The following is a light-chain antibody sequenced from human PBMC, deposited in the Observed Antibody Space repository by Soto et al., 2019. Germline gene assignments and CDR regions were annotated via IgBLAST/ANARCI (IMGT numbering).Light chain of an antibody. CDR3: CSYAGSPYV. CDR2: DVS. V-gene: IGLV2-11*01. J-gene: IGLJ1*01. CDR1: SSDVGRYNY. Sequence: QSALTQPRSVSGSPGQSVTISCTGTSSDVGRYNYVSWYQHHPGKAPKLMIYDVSTRPSGVPDRFSGSKSGTTASLTISGLQAEDEADYYGCSYAGSPYVFGTGTKLTVL.